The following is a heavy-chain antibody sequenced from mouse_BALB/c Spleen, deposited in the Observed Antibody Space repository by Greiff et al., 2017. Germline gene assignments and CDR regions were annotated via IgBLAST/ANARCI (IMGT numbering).Heavy chain of an antibody. Sequence: VKLMESGAELAKPGASVKMSCKASGYTFTSYWMHWVKQRPGQGLEWIGYINPSTGYTEYNQKFKDKATLTADKSSSTAYMQLSSLTSEDSAVYYCARSLYYGSSYWAMDYWGQGTSVTVSS. D-gene: IGHD1-1*01. CDR2: INPSTGYT. V-gene: IGHV1-7*01. CDR3: ARSLYYGSSYWAMDY. J-gene: IGHJ4*01. CDR1: GYTFTSYW.